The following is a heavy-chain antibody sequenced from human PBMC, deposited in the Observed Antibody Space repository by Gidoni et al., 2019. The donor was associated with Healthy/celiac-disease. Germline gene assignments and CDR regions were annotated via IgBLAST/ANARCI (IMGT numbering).Heavy chain of an antibody. J-gene: IGHJ4*02. CDR1: GFTFRSYS. CDR3: ARERHSVSGSPFDY. V-gene: IGHV3-21*01. D-gene: IGHD1-26*01. CDR2: ISSSSSYI. Sequence: EVQLVESGGGLVKPGGSLRLSCAASGFTFRSYSMNWVRQAPGKGLEWVSSISSSSSYIYYADSVKGRFTISRDNAKNSLYLQMNSLRAEDTAVYYCARERHSVSGSPFDYWGQGTLVTVSS.